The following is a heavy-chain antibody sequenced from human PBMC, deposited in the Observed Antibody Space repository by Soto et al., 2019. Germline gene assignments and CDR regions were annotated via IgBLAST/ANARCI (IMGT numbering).Heavy chain of an antibody. CDR3: ATSGGSYYAFDI. V-gene: IGHV1-24*01. J-gene: IGHJ3*02. CDR2: FDPEDGET. D-gene: IGHD1-26*01. Sequence: GESLKISCKVSGYTLTELSMHWVRQAPGKGLEWMGGFDPEDGETIYAQKFQGRVTMTEDTSTDTAYMELSSLRSEDTAVYYCATSGGSYYAFDIWGQGTMVTVSS. CDR1: GYTLTELS.